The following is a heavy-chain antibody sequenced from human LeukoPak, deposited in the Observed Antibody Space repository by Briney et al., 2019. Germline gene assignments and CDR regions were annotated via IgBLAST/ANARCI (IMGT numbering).Heavy chain of an antibody. Sequence: PGGSLRLSCVASGLPIADFAMHWVRQAPGKGLEWVSLISGDGVSTFYADSVKGRFSISRDNSKNSLYPEMNSLRTEDAAMYYCAKESGKFDYWGRGTLVAVSS. CDR2: ISGDGVST. V-gene: IGHV3-43*02. CDR1: GLPIADFA. CDR3: AKESGKFDY. J-gene: IGHJ4*02.